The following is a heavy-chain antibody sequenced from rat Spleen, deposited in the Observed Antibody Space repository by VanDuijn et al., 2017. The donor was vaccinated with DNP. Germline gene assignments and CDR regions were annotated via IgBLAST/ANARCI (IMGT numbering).Heavy chain of an antibody. J-gene: IGHJ4*01. D-gene: IGHD1-4*01. CDR1: GYSISSSYR. Sequence: VQLQESGPGLVEPSQSLSLTCSVTGYSISSSYRWSWIRKFPGNKLEWMGSINSAGTTKYNPSLKSRISITRDTSKNQLFLQVNSVTTEDTATYHCARWPGYNPPYAMDAWGQGTSVTVSS. CDR3: ARWPGYNPPYAMDA. CDR2: INSAGTT. V-gene: IGHV3-3*01.